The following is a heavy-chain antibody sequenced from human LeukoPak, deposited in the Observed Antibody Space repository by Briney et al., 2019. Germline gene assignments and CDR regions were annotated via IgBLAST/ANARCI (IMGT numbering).Heavy chain of an antibody. D-gene: IGHD6-13*01. CDR3: ARGYTSAGGYGAFEI. V-gene: IGHV1-8*01. CDR2: MNPNSGNT. Sequence: ASVKVSCKASGYTFTSYDINWVRQATGQGLEWMGWMNPNSGNTGYAQKLQGRVTMTRNTSISTAYMELSSPRSEDTAVYYCARGYTSAGGYGAFEIWGQGTMVTVSS. J-gene: IGHJ3*02. CDR1: GYTFTSYD.